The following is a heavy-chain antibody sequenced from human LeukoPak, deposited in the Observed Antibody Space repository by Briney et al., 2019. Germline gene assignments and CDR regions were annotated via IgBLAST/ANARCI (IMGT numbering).Heavy chain of an antibody. Sequence: GGSLRLSCAASGFTFSSYSMNWVRQAPGKGLEWVSSISSSSSYIYYADSAKGRFTISRDNAKNSLYLQMNSLRAEDTAVYYCARSYGDYEYYYYYMDVWGKGTTVTISS. CDR3: ARSYGDYEYYYYYMDV. J-gene: IGHJ6*03. CDR1: GFTFSSYS. CDR2: ISSSSSYI. V-gene: IGHV3-21*01. D-gene: IGHD4-17*01.